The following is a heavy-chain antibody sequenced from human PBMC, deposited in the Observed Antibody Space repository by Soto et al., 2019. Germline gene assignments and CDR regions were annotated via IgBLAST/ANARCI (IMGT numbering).Heavy chain of an antibody. D-gene: IGHD2-15*01. V-gene: IGHV1-18*04. J-gene: IGHJ4*02. CDR3: ARRILDCSGGSCYYNFDY. CDR1: GYTFTSYG. CDR2: ISAYNGNT. Sequence: ASVKVSCKVSGYTFTSYGISWVRQAPGQGLEWMGWISAYNGNTNYAQKLQGRVTMTTDTSTSTAYMELRSLRSDDTAVYYCARRILDCSGGSCYYNFDYWGQGTLVTVSS.